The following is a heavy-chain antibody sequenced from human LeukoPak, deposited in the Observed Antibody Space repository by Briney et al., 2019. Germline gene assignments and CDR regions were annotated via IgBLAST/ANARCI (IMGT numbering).Heavy chain of an antibody. V-gene: IGHV7-4-1*02. J-gene: IGHJ4*02. CDR3: ARDLFPGEPSEPIAVARVDY. D-gene: IGHD6-19*01. CDR1: GYTFTSYA. Sequence: ASVKVSCKASGYTFTSYAMNWVRQAPGQGLEWMGWINTNTGNPTYAQGFTGRFVFSLDTSVSTAYLQISSLKAEDTAVYYCARDLFPGEPSEPIAVARVDYWGQGTLVTVSS. CDR2: INTNTGNP.